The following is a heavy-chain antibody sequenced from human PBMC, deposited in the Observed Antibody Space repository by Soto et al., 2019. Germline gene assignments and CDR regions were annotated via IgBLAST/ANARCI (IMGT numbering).Heavy chain of an antibody. D-gene: IGHD3-22*01. J-gene: IGHJ5*02. CDR2: IYSGGST. CDR1: GFTVSSNY. CDR3: ARGGIADSLGVFDP. V-gene: IGHV3-66*01. Sequence: EVQLVESGGGLVQPGGSLRLSCAASGFTVSSNYMSWVRQAPGKGLEWVSIIYSGGSTYYADSVKGRFTISRDNSKNTLCLQMNSLRAEDTAVYYCARGGIADSLGVFDPWGQGTLVTVSS.